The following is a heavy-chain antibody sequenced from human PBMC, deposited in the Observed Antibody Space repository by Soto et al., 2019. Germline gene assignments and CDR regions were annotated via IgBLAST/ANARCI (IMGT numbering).Heavy chain of an antibody. J-gene: IGHJ6*03. CDR3: ARGGRLAYYYYYMDV. CDR2: INSDGSST. CDR1: GFTFSSYW. Sequence: GGSLRLSCAASGFTFSSYWMHWVRQAPGKGLVWVSRINSDGSSTSYADSVKGRFTISRDNAKNTLYLQMNSLRAEDTAVYYCARGGRLAYYYYYMDVWGKGTTVTVSS. D-gene: IGHD3-16*01. V-gene: IGHV3-74*01.